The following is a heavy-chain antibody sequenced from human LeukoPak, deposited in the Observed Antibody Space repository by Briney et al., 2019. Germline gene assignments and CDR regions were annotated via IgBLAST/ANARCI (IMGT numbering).Heavy chain of an antibody. D-gene: IGHD3-10*01. CDR1: GFTFSSYA. Sequence: GGSLRLSCAASGFTFSSYAMSWVRQAPGKGLEWVSAISGSGGSTYYADSGRGRFTFSGDNSKNTLYLQVNRLRAEDTAVYYCAKEDRGGAFDYWGQGTLVTVSS. CDR2: ISGSGGST. CDR3: AKEDRGGAFDY. V-gene: IGHV3-23*01. J-gene: IGHJ4*02.